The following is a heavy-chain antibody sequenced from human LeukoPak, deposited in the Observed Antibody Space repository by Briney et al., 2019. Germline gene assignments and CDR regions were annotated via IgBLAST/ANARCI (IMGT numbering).Heavy chain of an antibody. V-gene: IGHV3-74*01. CDR3: ASRPRGTYFFDH. J-gene: IGHJ4*02. D-gene: IGHD3-16*01. CDR2: INSDGSST. CDR1: GFSFSTSS. Sequence: GGSLRLSCAASGFSFSTSSMSWVRQAPGKGLEWVSRINSDGSSTDYADSVKGRFTISRDNAKNTLYLQMNSLTAEDTAVYYCASRPRGTYFFDHWGQGTLVTVSS.